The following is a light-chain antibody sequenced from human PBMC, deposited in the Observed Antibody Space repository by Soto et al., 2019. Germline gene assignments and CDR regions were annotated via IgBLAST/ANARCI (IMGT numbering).Light chain of an antibody. CDR3: TSYTTSSTLV. Sequence: QSALTQPASVSGSPGQSITISCTGTSSDVGAYNYDSCYQQRPGKAPKLMIYDVNKRPTGVSNRYSGSKSGNTASLTISGLQAEDEADFYCTSYTTSSTLVFGGRTKVTVL. J-gene: IGLJ2*01. CDR1: SSDVGAYNY. V-gene: IGLV2-14*01. CDR2: DVN.